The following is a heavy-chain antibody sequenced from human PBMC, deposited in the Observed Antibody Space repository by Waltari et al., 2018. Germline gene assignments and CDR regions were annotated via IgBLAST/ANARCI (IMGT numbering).Heavy chain of an antibody. CDR1: GSSFPNYG. CDR2: ISAYNGNR. Sequence: QVHLLQSGPEVKKPGASVKVSCKASGSSFPNYGIRWVRQAPGQGLEWMGWISAYNGNRNYAQKLQGRVTMTTDTATRTAYMELRNLRSDDTAVYYCAREEDYYYYGMDVWGQGTTVNVSS. J-gene: IGHJ6*02. CDR3: AREEDYYYYGMDV. V-gene: IGHV1-18*01.